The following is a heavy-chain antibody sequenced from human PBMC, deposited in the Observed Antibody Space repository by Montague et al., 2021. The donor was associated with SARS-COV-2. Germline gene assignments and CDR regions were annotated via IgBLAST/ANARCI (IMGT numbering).Heavy chain of an antibody. Sequence: CAISGDSVASNSAAWNWNKHSPAIRLEWLGRTYYRSKWYNEYAVSVNSRITINPDTSKNQFSLQVNSVTPEDTAVYYCARGADRYYFYGMDVWGQGTTVTVSS. V-gene: IGHV6-1*01. J-gene: IGHJ6*02. CDR1: GDSVASNSAA. CDR3: ARGADRYYFYGMDV. CDR2: TYYRSKWYN. D-gene: IGHD6-19*01.